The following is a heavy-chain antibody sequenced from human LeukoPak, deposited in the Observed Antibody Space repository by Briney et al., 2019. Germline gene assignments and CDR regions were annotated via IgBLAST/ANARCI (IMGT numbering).Heavy chain of an antibody. CDR2: IIPIFGTA. CDR3: ARDRRQLSN. V-gene: IGHV1-69*06. CDR1: GGTFSSYA. J-gene: IGHJ4*02. D-gene: IGHD5-18*01. Sequence: GSSMKVSCKASGGTFSSYAISWVRQAPGQGLEWMGGIIPIFGTANYAQKFQGRVTITADKSTSTAYMELRSLRSDDTAVYYCARDRRQLSNWGQGTLVTVSS.